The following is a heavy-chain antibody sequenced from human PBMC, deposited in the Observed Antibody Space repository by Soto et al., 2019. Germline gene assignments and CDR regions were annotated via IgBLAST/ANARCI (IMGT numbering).Heavy chain of an antibody. CDR2: ISSNGVGT. CDR1: GFTFSNYA. Sequence: EVQLVESGGGLVQPGGSLRLSCAASGFTFSNYAMDWVRQAPGKVLEYVSGISSNGVGTYYANSVKDRFTIYRANSKNTLYLQMGSLRAEDMAVYYCARREQSDYYYMDVWGKGTSVTVSS. D-gene: IGHD6-19*01. V-gene: IGHV3-64*01. CDR3: ARREQSDYYYMDV. J-gene: IGHJ6*03.